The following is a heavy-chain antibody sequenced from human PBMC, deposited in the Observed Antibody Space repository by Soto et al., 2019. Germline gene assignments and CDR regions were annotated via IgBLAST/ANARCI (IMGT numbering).Heavy chain of an antibody. D-gene: IGHD2-8*01. Sequence: SVKVSFKASGGTFISYAISWVRQAPGQGLEWMGGIIPIFGTANYAQKFQGRVTITADESTSTAYMELSSLRSEDTAVYYCAREGVFAIDGYNLTPFDYWGQGTLVTVSS. CDR2: IIPIFGTA. V-gene: IGHV1-69*13. CDR1: GGTFISYA. J-gene: IGHJ4*02. CDR3: AREGVFAIDGYNLTPFDY.